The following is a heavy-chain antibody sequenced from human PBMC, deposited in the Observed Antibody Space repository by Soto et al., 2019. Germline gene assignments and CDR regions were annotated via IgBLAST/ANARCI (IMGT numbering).Heavy chain of an antibody. CDR3: ARGRFVDRYYYGMDV. Sequence: QVQLVESGGGVVQPGRSLRLSCAASGFTFSSYAMHWVRQAPGKGLEWVALMTYDGSNEYYADSVKGRFTISRDNAKNTLYLQMNSLRAEDTAVDYCARGRFVDRYYYGMDVWGQGTTITVPS. CDR2: MTYDGSNE. J-gene: IGHJ6*02. CDR1: GFTFSSYA. V-gene: IGHV3-30-3*01. D-gene: IGHD3-3*01.